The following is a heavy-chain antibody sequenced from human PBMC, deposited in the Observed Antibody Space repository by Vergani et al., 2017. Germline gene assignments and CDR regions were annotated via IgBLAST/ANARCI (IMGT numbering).Heavy chain of an antibody. D-gene: IGHD6-6*01. Sequence: EVQLVESGGGLVQPGRSLRLSCAASGFTFDDYAMHWVRQAPGKGLEWVSGISWNSGSIGYADSVKGRFTISRDNAKNSLYLQMNSLRAEDTALYYCASGIAARPNWYFDLWGRGTLVTVSS. CDR1: GFTFDDYA. J-gene: IGHJ2*01. CDR3: ASGIAARPNWYFDL. V-gene: IGHV3-9*01. CDR2: ISWNSGSI.